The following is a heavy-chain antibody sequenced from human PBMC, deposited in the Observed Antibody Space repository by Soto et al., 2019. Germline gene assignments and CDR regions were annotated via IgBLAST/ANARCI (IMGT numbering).Heavy chain of an antibody. Sequence: GGSLRLSCAASGFTVSSNYMSWVRQAPGKGLEWVSVIYSGGSTYYADSVKGGFTISRHNSKNTLYLQMNSLRAEDTAVYYCAREWAVAGTGWFDPWGQGTLVTVSS. CDR1: GFTVSSNY. CDR2: IYSGGST. CDR3: AREWAVAGTGWFDP. D-gene: IGHD6-19*01. J-gene: IGHJ5*02. V-gene: IGHV3-53*04.